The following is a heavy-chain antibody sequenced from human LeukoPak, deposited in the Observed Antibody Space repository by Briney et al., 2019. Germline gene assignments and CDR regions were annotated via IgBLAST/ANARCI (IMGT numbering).Heavy chain of an antibody. CDR2: IYYSRNT. D-gene: IGHD3-10*01. CDR1: GGSITTYY. J-gene: IGHJ4*02. Sequence: KPSETLSLTCTVSGGSITTYYWSWIRQPPGKGLEWIGYIYYSRNTIYNPSLQSRVTISIDTSKNQLSLKVNSVTAADTAVYYCASRDYYGSGGFDYWGQGTLVTVSS. V-gene: IGHV4-59*12. CDR3: ASRDYYGSGGFDY.